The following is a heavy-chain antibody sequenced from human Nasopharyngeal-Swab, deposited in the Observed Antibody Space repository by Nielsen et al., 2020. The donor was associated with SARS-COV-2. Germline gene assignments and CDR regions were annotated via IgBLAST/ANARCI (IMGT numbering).Heavy chain of an antibody. CDR2: ISFDGSKK. D-gene: IGHD3-3*01. CDR1: GFTFNSHG. Sequence: GESLKISCAASGFTFNSHGMHWVRQAPGKGLEWVAVISFDGSKKYYADSVKGRFTISRDSSKNTLYLQMNSLRAEDTAVYYCASGMVLEWSPTYWYFDLWGRGTLVTVSS. V-gene: IGHV3-30*03. CDR3: ASGMVLEWSPTYWYFDL. J-gene: IGHJ2*01.